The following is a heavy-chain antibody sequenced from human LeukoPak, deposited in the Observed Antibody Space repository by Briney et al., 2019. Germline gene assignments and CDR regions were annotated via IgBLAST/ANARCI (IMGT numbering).Heavy chain of an antibody. D-gene: IGHD3-22*01. CDR1: GYTFTSYY. J-gene: IGHJ4*02. V-gene: IGHV1-46*01. Sequence: ASVKVSCEASGYTFTSYYIHWVRQAPGQGLEWMGLINPSGGSTSYAQKFQGRVTMTRDTSTSTVYMELSSLRSEDTAVYYCARGSYDSSGYQHFDYWGQGTLVTVSS. CDR3: ARGSYDSSGYQHFDY. CDR2: INPSGGST.